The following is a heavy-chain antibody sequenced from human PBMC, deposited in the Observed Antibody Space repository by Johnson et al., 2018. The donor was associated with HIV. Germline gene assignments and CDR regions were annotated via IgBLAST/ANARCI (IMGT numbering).Heavy chain of an antibody. D-gene: IGHD3-22*01. V-gene: IGHV3-15*01. CDR3: AIPYYYDSGVYH. Sequence: VQLVESGGGVVQPGGSLRLSCAVSGFTFSSYGMHWVRQAPDKGLEWVGRIRSKTDGETTDYAAPVEGRFTISRDDSKNTLYLQMGSLGAEDTAVYYCAIPYYYDSGVYHWGQGTVVTVSS. CDR1: GFTFSSYG. CDR2: IRSKTDGETT. J-gene: IGHJ4*03.